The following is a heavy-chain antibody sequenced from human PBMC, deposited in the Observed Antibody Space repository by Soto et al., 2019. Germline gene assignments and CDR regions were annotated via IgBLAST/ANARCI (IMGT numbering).Heavy chain of an antibody. J-gene: IGHJ4*02. V-gene: IGHV1-18*01. CDR1: GYTFTNFG. D-gene: IGHD3-16*01. CDR3: AGGGTQIDY. Sequence: QVQLVQSGAEVKKPGASVKVSCKASGYTFTNFGISWVRQAPGQGLEWMGWISAYNGNTNYAQNFQGRVTMTTDTSTRTASMELRSLRPDDTAVYYCAGGGTQIDYWGQGTLVTVSS. CDR2: ISAYNGNT.